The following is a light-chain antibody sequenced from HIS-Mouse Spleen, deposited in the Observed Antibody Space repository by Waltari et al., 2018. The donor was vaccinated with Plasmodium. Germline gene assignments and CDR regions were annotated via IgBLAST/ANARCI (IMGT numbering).Light chain of an antibody. CDR3: QQYGSSLYT. V-gene: IGKV3-20*01. Sequence: EIVLTQSPATLSLSHGERATLSCRASQSVSSSYLAWYQQKPGPAPRLLIYCASSRATGIPDRFSGSGSGTDFTLTISRLEPEDFAVYYCQQYGSSLYTFGQGTKLEIK. CDR1: QSVSSSY. J-gene: IGKJ2*01. CDR2: CAS.